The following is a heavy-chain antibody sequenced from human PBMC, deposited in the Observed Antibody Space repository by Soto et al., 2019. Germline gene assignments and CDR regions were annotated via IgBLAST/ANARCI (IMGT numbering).Heavy chain of an antibody. CDR2: ISYDGSNK. Sequence: GGSLRLSCAASGFTFSSYGMHWVRQAPGKGLEWVAVISYDGSNKYYADSVKGRFTISRDNSKNTLYLQMNSLRTEDTAVYYCAKALSGGSCLENWGQGTLVTVSS. V-gene: IGHV3-30*18. CDR3: AKALSGGSCLEN. D-gene: IGHD2-15*01. CDR1: GFTFSSYG. J-gene: IGHJ4*02.